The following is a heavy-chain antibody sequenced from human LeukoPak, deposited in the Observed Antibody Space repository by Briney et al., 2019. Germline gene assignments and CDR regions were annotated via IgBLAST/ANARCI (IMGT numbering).Heavy chain of an antibody. CDR2: ISGSGDRA. D-gene: IGHD3-9*01. V-gene: IGHV3-23*01. J-gene: IGHJ4*02. CDR3: AKDHIGTLSYDILSAFAS. CDR1: GFTFSSYA. Sequence: GGSLRLSCAASGFTFSSYAMSWVRQAPGKGLEWVSVISGSGDRAYYADSVEGRFTLSRDNYRNTMYLQMNRPRADDTAVYYCAKDHIGTLSYDILSAFASWGQGTLVTVSS.